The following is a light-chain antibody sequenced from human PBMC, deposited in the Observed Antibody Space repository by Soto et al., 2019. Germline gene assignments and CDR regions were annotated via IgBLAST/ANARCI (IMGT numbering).Light chain of an antibody. CDR2: GAS. J-gene: IGKJ1*01. Sequence: ELVMQQSAPTLSVSPGERATLSSRASQSVSSNLAWYQQKPGQAPRLLVYGASTRPTGIPDRFSGSGSGTDFTLTISRLEPEDFAVYFCQQYNICPQTFGQGTQVDI. CDR3: QQYNICPQT. CDR1: QSVSSN. V-gene: IGKV3D-15*01.